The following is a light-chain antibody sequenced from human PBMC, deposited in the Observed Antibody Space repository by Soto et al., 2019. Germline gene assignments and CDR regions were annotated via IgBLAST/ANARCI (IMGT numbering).Light chain of an antibody. CDR2: EGS. V-gene: IGLV2-23*01. CDR1: SSDVGSYNL. J-gene: IGLJ1*01. Sequence: QSALTQPASVSGSAGQSITISCTGTSSDVGSYNLVSWYQQHPGKAPKLIIYEGSKRPSGVSDRFSGSKSGNTASLTISGLQAEDEADYYCCSYAGSSTYVFGIGTKVTV. CDR3: CSYAGSSTYV.